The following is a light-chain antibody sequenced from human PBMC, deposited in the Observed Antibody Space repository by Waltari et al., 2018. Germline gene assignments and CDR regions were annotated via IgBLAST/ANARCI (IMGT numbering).Light chain of an antibody. Sequence: IQLTQSPSSLSASVGDRVTLTCPASHGISSYLGWYQQKPGRTPKLLIYEASNLYSGVPSRFSGSGSGTDFTLTISSLQPEDFATYFCQQLSTYPLNFGGGTKVE. J-gene: IGKJ4*01. CDR2: EAS. CDR3: QQLSTYPLN. V-gene: IGKV1-9*01. CDR1: HGISSY.